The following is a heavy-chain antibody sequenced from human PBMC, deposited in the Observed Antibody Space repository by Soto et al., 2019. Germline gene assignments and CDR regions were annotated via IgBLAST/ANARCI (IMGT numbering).Heavy chain of an antibody. CDR2: IYYSGST. V-gene: IGHV4-30-4*01. Sequence: PSETLSLTCTVSGCSISSGDYYWSWIGQPPGKGLEWIGYIYYSGSTYYNPSLKSRVTISVDTSKNQFSLKLSSVTAADTAVYYCARVFFQQGYCSGGSCYPRRLYFDYWGQGTLVTVSS. D-gene: IGHD2-15*01. CDR1: GCSISSGDYY. CDR3: ARVFFQQGYCSGGSCYPRRLYFDY. J-gene: IGHJ4*02.